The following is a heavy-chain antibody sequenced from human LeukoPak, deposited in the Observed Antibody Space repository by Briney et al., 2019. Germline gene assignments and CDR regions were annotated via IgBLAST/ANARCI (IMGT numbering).Heavy chain of an antibody. D-gene: IGHD3-22*01. J-gene: IGHJ4*02. Sequence: PSETLSLTCAVYGGSFSGYYWSWIRQPPGKGLEWIGEINHSGSTNYNPSLKSRVTISVDTSKNQFSLKLSSVTAADTAVYYCARGRPRITMIVVARPTYYFDYWGQGTLVTVSS. CDR1: GGSFSGYY. CDR3: ARGRPRITMIVVARPTYYFDY. CDR2: INHSGST. V-gene: IGHV4-34*01.